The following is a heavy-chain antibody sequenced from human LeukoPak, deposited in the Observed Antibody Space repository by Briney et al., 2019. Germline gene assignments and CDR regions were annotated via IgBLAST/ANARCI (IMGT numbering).Heavy chain of an antibody. CDR1: GFTFSSYS. D-gene: IGHD6-19*01. CDR3: AREVGGWYFG. Sequence: GGSLRLSCAASGFTFSSYSMNWVRQAPGKGLEWVSSISSSSSYIYYADSVKGRFTISRGNAKNSLYLQMNSLRAEDTAVYYCAREVGGWYFGWGQGTLVTVSS. J-gene: IGHJ4*02. V-gene: IGHV3-21*01. CDR2: ISSSSSYI.